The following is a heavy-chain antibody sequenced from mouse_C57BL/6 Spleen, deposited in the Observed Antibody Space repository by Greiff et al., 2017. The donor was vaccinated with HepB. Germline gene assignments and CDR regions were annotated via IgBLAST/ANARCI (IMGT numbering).Heavy chain of an antibody. CDR1: GYTFTSYW. Sequence: QVQLKQPGAELVKPGASVKLSCKASGYTFTSYWMHWVKQRPGRGLEWIGRIDPNSGGTKYNEKFKSKATLTVDKPSSTAYMQLSSLTSEDSAVYYCARSGGIYYGYDYFDYWGQGTTLTVSS. V-gene: IGHV1-72*01. CDR3: ARSGGIYYGYDYFDY. CDR2: IDPNSGGT. D-gene: IGHD2-2*01. J-gene: IGHJ2*01.